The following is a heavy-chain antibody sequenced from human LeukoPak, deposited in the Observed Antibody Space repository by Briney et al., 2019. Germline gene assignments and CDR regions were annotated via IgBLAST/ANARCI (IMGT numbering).Heavy chain of an antibody. Sequence: GESLKISRKGSGDSLPTYWIGWVRQMPGKGLEWMGIIYLGDSDTRYSPSFQGQVTISADKSINTAYLQWSSLKASDTAMYYCVRHRNWNYDYWGQGTLVTVSS. J-gene: IGHJ4*02. V-gene: IGHV5-51*01. CDR3: VRHRNWNYDY. D-gene: IGHD1-1*01. CDR2: IYLGDSDT. CDR1: GDSLPTYW.